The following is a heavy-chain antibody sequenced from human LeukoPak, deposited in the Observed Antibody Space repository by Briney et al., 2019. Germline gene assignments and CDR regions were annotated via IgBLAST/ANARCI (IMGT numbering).Heavy chain of an antibody. CDR1: GGSISSYN. CDR3: ARGPGSGTYWAFDY. J-gene: IGHJ4*02. CDR2: IYYSGTT. D-gene: IGHD1-26*01. V-gene: IGHV4-59*01. Sequence: SETLSLTCTVSGGSISSYNWSWIRQPPGKGLEWIGYIYYSGTTSYNPSLKSRVTISVDTSKNQFSLRLSSVTAGDTAVYYCARGPGSGTYWAFDYWGQGTLVTVSS.